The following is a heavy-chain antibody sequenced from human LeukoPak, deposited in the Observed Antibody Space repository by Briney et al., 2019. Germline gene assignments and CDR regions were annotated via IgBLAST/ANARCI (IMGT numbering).Heavy chain of an antibody. J-gene: IGHJ2*01. CDR2: IYTSGST. D-gene: IGHD4-17*01. V-gene: IGHV4-61*02. CDR1: GGSISSGSYY. Sequence: SQTLSLTCTVSGGSISSGSYYWSWIRQPGGKGLEWIGRIYTSGSTNYNPSLKSRVTISVDTSKNQFSLKLSSVTAADTAVYYCARDRCAGCWYFDLWGRGTLVTVSS. CDR3: ARDRCAGCWYFDL.